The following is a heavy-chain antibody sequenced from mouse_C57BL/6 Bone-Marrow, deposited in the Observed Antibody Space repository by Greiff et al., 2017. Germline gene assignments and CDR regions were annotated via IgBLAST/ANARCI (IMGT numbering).Heavy chain of an antibody. D-gene: IGHD2-3*01. J-gene: IGHJ4*01. V-gene: IGHV5-6*01. CDR2: ISSGGSYT. Sequence: EVKLVESGGDLVKPGGSLKLSCAASGFTFSSYGMSWVRQTPDKRLEWVATISSGGSYTYYPDSVKGRFTISRDNAKNTLYLQMSSLKSADTAMYYCARLWGWLLRSAMDYWGQGTSVTVSS. CDR1: GFTFSSYG. CDR3: ARLWGWLLRSAMDY.